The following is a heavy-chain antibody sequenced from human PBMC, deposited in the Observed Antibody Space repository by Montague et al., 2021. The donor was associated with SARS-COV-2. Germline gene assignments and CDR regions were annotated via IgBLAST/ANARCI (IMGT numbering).Heavy chain of an antibody. V-gene: IGHV4-39*01. D-gene: IGHD3-10*01. CDR2: IYCSGST. J-gene: IGHJ4*02. Sequence: SETLSLTCTVSSGSISSNSYYWGWIRQPPGKGLEWIGSIYCSGSTYYNPSLESRVAISVDTSKNQFSLKLISVTAADTAVYYCAGGNGSGGYASWGQGTLVTVSS. CDR1: SGSISSNSYY. CDR3: AGGNGSGGYAS.